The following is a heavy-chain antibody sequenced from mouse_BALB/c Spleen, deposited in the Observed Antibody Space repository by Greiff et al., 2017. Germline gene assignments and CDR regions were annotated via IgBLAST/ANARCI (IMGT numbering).Heavy chain of an antibody. CDR3: SRYRYDGYYFDY. J-gene: IGHJ2*01. CDR2: IYPGDGDT. Sequence: VQLQQSGAELVRPGSSVKISCKASGYAFSSYWMNWVKQRPGQGLEWIGKIYPGDGDTNYNGKFKGKATLTAEKSSSTAYIQLSSLTSEDSAVYVCSRYRYDGYYFDYGGQGTTLTVAS. CDR1: GYAFSSYW. V-gene: IGHV1-80*01. D-gene: IGHD2-14*01.